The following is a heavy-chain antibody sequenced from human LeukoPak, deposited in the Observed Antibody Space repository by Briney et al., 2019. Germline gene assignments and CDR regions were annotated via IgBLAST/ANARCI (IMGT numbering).Heavy chain of an antibody. V-gene: IGHV3-21*01. Sequence: GGSLRLSCAASGSTFSSYSMNWVRQAPGKGLEWVSSISSSSSYIYYADSVKGRFTISRDNAKNSLYLQMNSLRAEDTAVYYCARDLLGYNYYYMDVWGKGTTVTVSS. CDR3: ARDLLGYNYYYMDV. D-gene: IGHD3-16*02. J-gene: IGHJ6*03. CDR1: GSTFSSYS. CDR2: ISSSSSYI.